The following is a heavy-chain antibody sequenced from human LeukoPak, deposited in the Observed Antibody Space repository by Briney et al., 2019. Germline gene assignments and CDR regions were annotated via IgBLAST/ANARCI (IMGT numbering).Heavy chain of an antibody. CDR2: INHSGST. CDR3: ARCLWSGKSLLKRYYGMDV. CDR1: GGSFSGYY. V-gene: IGHV4-34*01. Sequence: SETLSLTCAVYGGSFSGYYWSWIRQPPGKRLEWIGEINHSGSTNYNPSLKSRVTISVDTSKNQFSLKLSSVTAADTAVYYCARCLWSGKSLLKRYYGMDVWGQGTTVTVSS. J-gene: IGHJ6*02. D-gene: IGHD3-3*01.